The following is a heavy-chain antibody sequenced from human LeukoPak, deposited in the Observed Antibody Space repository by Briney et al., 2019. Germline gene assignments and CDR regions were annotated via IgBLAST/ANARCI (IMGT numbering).Heavy chain of an antibody. J-gene: IGHJ5*02. Sequence: PSETLSLTCTVSGYSISSGYYWGWIRQPPGKGLEWIGSIYHSGSTYYNPSLKSRVTISVDTSKNQFSLKLSSVTAADTAVYYCARDPLPTDYSGGGNWFDPWGQGTLVTVSS. V-gene: IGHV4-38-2*02. D-gene: IGHD2-8*02. CDR3: ARDPLPTDYSGGGNWFDP. CDR2: IYHSGST. CDR1: GYSISSGYY.